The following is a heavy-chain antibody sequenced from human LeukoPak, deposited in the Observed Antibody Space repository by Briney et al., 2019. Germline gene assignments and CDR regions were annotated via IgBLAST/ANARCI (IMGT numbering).Heavy chain of an antibody. J-gene: IGHJ4*02. CDR3: ARHLYGESYYFDS. V-gene: IGHV3-21*01. Sequence: PGGSLRLSCAASGFTLSSYSMNWARQAPGKGLEWVSSISSSSSYIYYADSVKGRFTISRDNAKNSLFLQMNSLRAEDTAVYYCARHLYGESYYFDSWGQGTLVTVSS. CDR1: GFTLSSYS. D-gene: IGHD1-26*01. CDR2: ISSSSSYI.